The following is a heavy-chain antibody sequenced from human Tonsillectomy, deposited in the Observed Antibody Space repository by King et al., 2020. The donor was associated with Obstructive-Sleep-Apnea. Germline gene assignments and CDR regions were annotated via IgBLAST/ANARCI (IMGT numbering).Heavy chain of an antibody. Sequence: VQLVESAGGLVQPGGSLRLSCGASGFTFSTYSMNWVRQAPGKGLEWVSYISPSSGSIYYADSVKGRFTISRDNAKNSLYVQMNSLRAEDTAVYYCAGDSFGGDCYPPASFDYWGQGTLVTVSS. CDR1: GFTFSTYS. CDR3: AGDSFGGDCYPPASFDY. D-gene: IGHD2-21*02. V-gene: IGHV3-48*04. J-gene: IGHJ4*02. CDR2: ISPSSGSI.